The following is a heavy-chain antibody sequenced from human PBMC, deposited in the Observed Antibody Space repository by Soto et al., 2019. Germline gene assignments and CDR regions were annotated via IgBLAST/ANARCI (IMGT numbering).Heavy chain of an antibody. J-gene: IGHJ6*03. CDR2: MNPNSGNT. D-gene: IGHD3-3*01. CDR1: GYTFTSYD. CDR3: ARGGYYDFWSGYSYYYYYYYMDV. V-gene: IGHV1-8*01. Sequence: ASVKVSCKASGYTFTSYDINWVRQATGQGLEWMGWMNPNSGNTGYAQKFQGRVTMTRNTSISTAYMELSSLRSEDTAVYYCARGGYYDFWSGYSYYYYYYYMDVWGKGTTVTVSS.